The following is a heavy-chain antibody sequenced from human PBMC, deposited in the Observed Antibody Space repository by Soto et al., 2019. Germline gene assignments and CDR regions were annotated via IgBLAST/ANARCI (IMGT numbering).Heavy chain of an antibody. V-gene: IGHV3-33*01. Sequence: PGGALRFYCVTSGFTFSDFVMQWVRQAPGKGLGWVAVIWYDGSDKYYTDSVKGRFTISREDSKNTLYLQMNSLRAEDTAVYYCVRGSFCTTTTCYNLAWFAPWGQGTLVTVSS. D-gene: IGHD2-2*02. J-gene: IGHJ5*02. CDR1: GFTFSDFV. CDR2: IWYDGSDK. CDR3: VRGSFCTTTTCYNLAWFAP.